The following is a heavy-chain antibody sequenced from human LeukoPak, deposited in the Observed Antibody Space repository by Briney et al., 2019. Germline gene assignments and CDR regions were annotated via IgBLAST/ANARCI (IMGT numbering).Heavy chain of an antibody. CDR2: ISYDGSNK. J-gene: IGHJ6*02. CDR3: AKVYCGGDCYRRYYGMDV. V-gene: IGHV3-30*18. CDR1: GFTFSSYG. Sequence: GGSLRLSCAASGFTFSSYGMHWVRQAPGKGLEWVAVISYDGSNKYYADSVKGRFTISRDNSKNTLYLQMNSLRAEDTAVYYCAKVYCGGDCYRRYYGMDVWGQGTTVTVSS. D-gene: IGHD2-21*02.